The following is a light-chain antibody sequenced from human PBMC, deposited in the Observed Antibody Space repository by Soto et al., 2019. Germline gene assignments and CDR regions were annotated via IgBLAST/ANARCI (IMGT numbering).Light chain of an antibody. Sequence: EIVMTQSPATLSVSPGERATLSCRASQSVSSNLAWYQQKPGQAPRLLMYGASTRAAGLPARFSGSGSGTEFTLTISSLQSEDFAIYYCQQYNNWPLTFGGGPKV. CDR1: QSVSSN. CDR2: GAS. CDR3: QQYNNWPLT. V-gene: IGKV3-15*01. J-gene: IGKJ4*01.